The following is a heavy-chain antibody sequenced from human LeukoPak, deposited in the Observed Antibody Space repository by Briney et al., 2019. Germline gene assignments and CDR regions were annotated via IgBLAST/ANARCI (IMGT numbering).Heavy chain of an antibody. CDR3: AREGGYSYGSLGY. J-gene: IGHJ4*02. D-gene: IGHD5-18*01. CDR2: ISSSSSYI. CDR1: GFTFGSYC. V-gene: IGHV3-21*01. Sequence: PGGSLRLSCAASGFTFGSYCMNWVRQAPGKGLEWVSSISSSSSYIYYADSVKGRFTISRDNAKNSLYLQMNSLRAEDTAVYYCAREGGYSYGSLGYWGQGTLVTVSS.